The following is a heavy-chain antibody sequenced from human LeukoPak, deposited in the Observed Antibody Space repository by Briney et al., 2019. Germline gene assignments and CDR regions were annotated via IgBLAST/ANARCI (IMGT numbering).Heavy chain of an antibody. V-gene: IGHV3-48*03. J-gene: IGHJ4*02. Sequence: PGGSPRLSCAAPGFTFSSYEMNWVRQAPAKGLHRASYISSSGSTIYYADSVKGRFTISRDNAKNSLYLQMNSLRAEDTAVYYRARRRGSYYRGYFDYWGQGTLVTVSS. CDR2: ISSSGSTI. D-gene: IGHD1-26*01. CDR3: ARRRGSYYRGYFDY. CDR1: GFTFSSYE.